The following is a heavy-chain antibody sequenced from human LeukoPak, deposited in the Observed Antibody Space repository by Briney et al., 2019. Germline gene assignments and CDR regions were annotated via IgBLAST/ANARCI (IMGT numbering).Heavy chain of an antibody. CDR3: ARGVVVVPAPTRGYYYYMDV. CDR2: INHSGST. CDR1: GGSFSGYY. Sequence: SETLSLTCAVDGGSFSGYYGSWIRQPPGKGLEWIGEINHSGSTNYNPSLKSRVTISVDTSKNQFSLKLSSVTAADTAVYYCARGVVVVPAPTRGYYYYMDVWGKGTTVTVSS. V-gene: IGHV4-34*01. J-gene: IGHJ6*03. D-gene: IGHD2-2*01.